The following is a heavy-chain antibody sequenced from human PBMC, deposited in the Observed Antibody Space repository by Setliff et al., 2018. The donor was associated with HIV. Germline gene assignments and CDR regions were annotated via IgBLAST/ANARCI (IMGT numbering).Heavy chain of an antibody. Sequence: SCTVSGGSISSGSYYWSWIRQPAGKGLEWIGHIYTSGSTNYNPSLKSRVTISVHTSKNQFSLKLSSVTAADTAVYYCARSRESSGYYRDYYYYLDVWGKGTTVTVSS. J-gene: IGHJ6*03. V-gene: IGHV4-61*09. CDR2: IYTSGST. D-gene: IGHD6-19*01. CDR3: ARSRESSGYYRDYYYYLDV. CDR1: GGSISSGSYY.